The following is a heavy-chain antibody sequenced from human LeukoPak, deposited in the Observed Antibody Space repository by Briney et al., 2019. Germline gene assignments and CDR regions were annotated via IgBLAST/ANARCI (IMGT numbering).Heavy chain of an antibody. D-gene: IGHD3-10*01. CDR1: GFTFTSSA. V-gene: IGHV1-58*02. CDR2: IVVGSGNT. CDR3: AADAYYYGSGSYLAFDI. Sequence: ASVQVSCKASGFTFTSSAMQWVRQARGQRLEWIGWIVVGSGNTNYAQKFQERVTITRDMSTSTAYMELSSLRSEDTAVYYCAADAYYYGSGSYLAFDIWGQGTMVTVSS. J-gene: IGHJ3*02.